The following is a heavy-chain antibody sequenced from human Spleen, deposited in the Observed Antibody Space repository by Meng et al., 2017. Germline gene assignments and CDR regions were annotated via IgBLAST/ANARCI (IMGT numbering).Heavy chain of an antibody. CDR3: ATSPKAEYFQH. D-gene: IGHD6-6*01. CDR1: GYNFPDYW. J-gene: IGHJ1*01. CDR2: IDPKSGDT. Sequence: QGQVVQSGAEVKKPGASVKVSCKPSGYNFPDYWLHWVRRAPGQGLEWMGRIDPKSGDTHYAQKFQGRVTMTGDTSISTAYMELSSLRSEDTAVYYCATSPKAEYFQHWGQGTLVTVSS. V-gene: IGHV1-2*06.